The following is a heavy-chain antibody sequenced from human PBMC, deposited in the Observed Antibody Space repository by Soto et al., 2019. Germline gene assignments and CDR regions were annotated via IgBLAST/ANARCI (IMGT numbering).Heavy chain of an antibody. J-gene: IGHJ4*02. CDR3: AKLGSGYYTGLYFDY. D-gene: IGHD3-3*01. CDR1: GLTFGVYW. CDR2: MKKDGSEK. V-gene: IGHV3-7*03. Sequence: PGGSQRLPCAASGLTFGVYWMRWAREPTGKGLEWVAHMKKDGSEKYYGDSVKGRFTVSRDNTKNSLYLQMNSLRAEDTAVYYCAKLGSGYYTGLYFDYWGPGTLVTVSS.